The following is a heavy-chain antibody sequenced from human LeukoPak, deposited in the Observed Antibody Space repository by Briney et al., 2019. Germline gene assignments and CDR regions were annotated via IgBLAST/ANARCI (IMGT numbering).Heavy chain of an antibody. D-gene: IGHD2-2*01. J-gene: IGHJ4*02. CDR2: ISGSGGST. CDR1: GFTFSSYA. V-gene: IGHV3-23*01. CDR3: AKDHRYCSSTSCYVFDY. Sequence: GGSLRLSCAASGFTFSSYAMSWARQARGRGLEWVSAISGSGGSTYYADSVKGRFTISRDNSKNTLYLQMNSLRAEDTAVYYCAKDHRYCSSTSCYVFDYWGQGTLVTVSS.